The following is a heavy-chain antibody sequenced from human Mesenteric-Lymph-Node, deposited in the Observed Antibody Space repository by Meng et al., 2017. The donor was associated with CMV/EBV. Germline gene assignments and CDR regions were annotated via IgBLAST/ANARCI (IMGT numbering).Heavy chain of an antibody. J-gene: IGHJ4*02. V-gene: IGHV1-46*01. Sequence: ASVKVSCKASGYTFTSYYMHWVRQAPGQGLEWMGIINPSGGSTSYAQKFQGRVTMTRDTSTSTVYMELSSLRSEDTAVYYCAIDFWGGYYFYWGQGTLVTVSS. CDR2: INPSGGST. CDR3: AIDFWGGYYFY. D-gene: IGHD3-3*01. CDR1: GYTFTSYY.